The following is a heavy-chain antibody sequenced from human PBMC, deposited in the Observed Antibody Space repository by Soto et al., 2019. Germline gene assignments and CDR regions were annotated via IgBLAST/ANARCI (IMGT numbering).Heavy chain of an antibody. CDR2: IWYDGSNK. Sequence: GGSLRLCCAASGFTFSSYGMHWVRQAPGKGLEWVAVIWYDGSNKYYADSVKGRFTISRDNSKNTLYLQMNSLRAEDTAVYYCARSRGIRGVPPGYWGQGTLVTVSS. CDR3: ARSRGIRGVPPGY. J-gene: IGHJ4*02. V-gene: IGHV3-33*01. CDR1: GFTFSSYG. D-gene: IGHD3-10*01.